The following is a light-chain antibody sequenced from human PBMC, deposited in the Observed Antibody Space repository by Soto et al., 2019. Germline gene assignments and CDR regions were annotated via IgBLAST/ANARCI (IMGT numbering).Light chain of an antibody. CDR3: QQYDKWPRT. CDR1: QSVDSN. CDR2: GAS. Sequence: EIVMTQSPATLSVSPGERATLSCRASQSVDSNLAWYQQKPGQAPRLLIYGASARATGIPDRFSGGGSGAEYTLTISSLQSEDFAVYYCQQYDKWPRTFGQGTKVDIK. V-gene: IGKV3-15*01. J-gene: IGKJ1*01.